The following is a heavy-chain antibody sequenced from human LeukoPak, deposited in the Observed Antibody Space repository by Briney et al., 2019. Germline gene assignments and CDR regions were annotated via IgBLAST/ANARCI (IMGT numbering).Heavy chain of an antibody. CDR2: ISSSSSTI. CDR1: GFTFSSYS. J-gene: IGHJ3*02. D-gene: IGHD3-10*01. CDR3: AKDRGADLVQEWFGAFDI. Sequence: TGGSLRLSCAASGFTFSSYSMNWVRQAPGKGLEWVSYISSSSSTIYYADSVKGRFTISRDNAKNSLYLQMNSLRAEDTALYYCAKDRGADLVQEWFGAFDIWGQGTMVTVSS. V-gene: IGHV3-48*04.